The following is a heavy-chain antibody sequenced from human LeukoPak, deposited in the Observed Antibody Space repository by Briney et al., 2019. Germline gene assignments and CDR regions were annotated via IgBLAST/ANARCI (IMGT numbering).Heavy chain of an antibody. Sequence: GGSLRLSCAASGLTFSSHWMHWVRQAPGKGLVWVSRITNDGSSTTYADSVKGRFTISRDNSKNTLYLQMNSLRAEDTAVYYCARGGGDYDSSGYFDYWGRGTLVTVSS. CDR2: ITNDGSST. J-gene: IGHJ4*02. CDR1: GLTFSSHW. D-gene: IGHD3-22*01. CDR3: ARGGGDYDSSGYFDY. V-gene: IGHV3-74*01.